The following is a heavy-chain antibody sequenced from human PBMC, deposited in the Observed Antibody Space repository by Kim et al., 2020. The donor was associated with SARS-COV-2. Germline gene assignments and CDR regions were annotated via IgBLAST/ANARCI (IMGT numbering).Heavy chain of an antibody. CDR3: ARRPIDAYYFDY. Sequence: SETLSLTCTVSGGSISSSSYYWGWIRQPPGKGLEWIGSIYYSGSTYYNPSLKSRVTISVDTSKNQFSLKLSSVTAADTAVYYCARRPIDAYYFDYWGQGTLVTVSS. J-gene: IGHJ4*02. V-gene: IGHV4-39*07. CDR2: IYYSGST. CDR1: GGSISSSSYY.